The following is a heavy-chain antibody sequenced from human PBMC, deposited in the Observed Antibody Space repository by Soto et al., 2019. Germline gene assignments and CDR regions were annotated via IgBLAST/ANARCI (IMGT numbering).Heavy chain of an antibody. CDR1: GYTFINSD. CDR3: VAMGIF. V-gene: IGHV1-8*01. Sequence: QVQLVQSGAEVKKPGASVKVSCKAAGYTFINSDINWVRQATGQGLEWMGWMSPSTGNTGSAQKFQGRVTLTRNTSISTAYMELRSLTSEDTAVYFCVAMGIFGGQGTMVTVSS. CDR2: MSPSTGNT. J-gene: IGHJ1*01. D-gene: IGHD3-9*01.